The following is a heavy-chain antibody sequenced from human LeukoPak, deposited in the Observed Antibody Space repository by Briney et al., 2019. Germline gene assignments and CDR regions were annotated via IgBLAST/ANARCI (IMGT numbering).Heavy chain of an antibody. J-gene: IGHJ4*02. Sequence: PSETLSLTCTVSGGSINSYYWSWIRQPPGKGLEWIGNIHYSGSTNYNPTLESRLTISVDTSRNQFSLKLSSVTAADTAVYYCARGSSVAGPPYFDYWGQGTLVTVSS. CDR1: GGSINSYY. CDR2: IHYSGST. D-gene: IGHD6-19*01. V-gene: IGHV4-59*01. CDR3: ARGSSVAGPPYFDY.